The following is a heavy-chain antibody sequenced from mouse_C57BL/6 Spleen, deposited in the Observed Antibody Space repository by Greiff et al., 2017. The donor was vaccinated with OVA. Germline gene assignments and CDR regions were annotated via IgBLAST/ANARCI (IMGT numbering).Heavy chain of an antibody. CDR2: IYPGDGDT. CDR1: GYAFSSYW. Sequence: VQLQESGAELVKPGASVKISCKASGYAFSSYWMNWVKQRPGKGLEWIGQIYPGDGDTNYNGKFKGKATLTADKSSSTAYMQRSSLTSEDSAVYFCARDYYGSRGYFDVWGTGTTVTVSS. V-gene: IGHV1-80*01. D-gene: IGHD1-1*01. J-gene: IGHJ1*03. CDR3: ARDYYGSRGYFDV.